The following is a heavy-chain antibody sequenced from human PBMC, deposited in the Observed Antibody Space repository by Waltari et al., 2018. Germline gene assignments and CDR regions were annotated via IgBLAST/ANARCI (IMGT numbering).Heavy chain of an antibody. D-gene: IGHD2-8*02. V-gene: IGHV1-18*01. CDR3: ARDPPFRGGVYHRMDL. Sequence: QVQLVQSGAEVKKPGASVKVSCKASGYTFTSYGISWVRQAPGQGLEWMGWISAYKGKIKLAPKVQGRGTMNTDTSTSTAYMELRSLRSYDTALDYCARDPPFRGGVYHRMDLWGPGTTVILSS. CDR2: ISAYKGKI. CDR1: GYTFTSYG. J-gene: IGHJ6*02.